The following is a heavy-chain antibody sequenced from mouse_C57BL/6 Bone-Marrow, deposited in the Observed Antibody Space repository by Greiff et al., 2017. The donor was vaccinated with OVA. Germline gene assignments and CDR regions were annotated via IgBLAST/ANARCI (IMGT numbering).Heavy chain of an antibody. D-gene: IGHD2-4*01. CDR2: IDPSDSYT. CDR1: GYTFTSYW. CDR3: ARIYDYDRGYYFDY. J-gene: IGHJ2*01. V-gene: IGHV1-50*01. Sequence: VQLQQPGAELVKPGASVKLSCKASGYTFTSYWMQWVKQRPGQGLEWIGEIDPSDSYTNYNQKFKGKATLTVDTSSSTAYMQLSSLTSEDSAVYYCARIYDYDRGYYFDYWGQGTTLTVSS.